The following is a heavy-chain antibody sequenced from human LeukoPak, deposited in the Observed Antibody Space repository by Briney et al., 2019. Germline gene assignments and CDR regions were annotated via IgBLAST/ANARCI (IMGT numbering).Heavy chain of an antibody. CDR2: IDPNSGGT. Sequence: ASARVSCKASGYTFTGLYMHWVRQAPGQGLEWMGWIDPNSGGTNYAQKFQGRVTMTRDTSISTAYMELSSLRSDDTAVYYCARGSGNSLFDYWGQGTLVAVSS. V-gene: IGHV1-2*02. CDR1: GYTFTGLY. J-gene: IGHJ4*02. D-gene: IGHD3-10*01. CDR3: ARGSGNSLFDY.